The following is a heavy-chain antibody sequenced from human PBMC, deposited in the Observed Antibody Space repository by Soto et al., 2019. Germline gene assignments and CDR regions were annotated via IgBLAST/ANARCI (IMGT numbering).Heavy chain of an antibody. Sequence: PSENLTVTSALSPHSISKPDWWTSVRQPPRKELAWIAEISHGGSTNYNPPLKSPVTLSLHKFKNHFSLNLTSVTAADTAVYYCARLSFSYDVDVWGQRSPLIVSS. CDR3: ARLSFSYDVDV. CDR1: PHSISKPDW. CDR2: ISHGGST. V-gene: IGHV4-4*02. J-gene: IGHJ6*02.